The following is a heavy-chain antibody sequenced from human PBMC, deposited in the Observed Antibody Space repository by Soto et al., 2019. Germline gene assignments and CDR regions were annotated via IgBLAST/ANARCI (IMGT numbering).Heavy chain of an antibody. CDR2: IYYSGST. D-gene: IGHD3-22*01. V-gene: IGHV4-30-4*01. J-gene: IGHJ4*02. CDR1: GGSISSGDYY. CDR3: ATRDSYYDSSGYHYLYDY. Sequence: SETLSLTCTVSGGSISSGDYYWSWIRQPPGKGLEWIGYIYYSGSTYYNPSLKSRVAISVDTSKNQLSLKLSSVTAADTAVYYCATRDSYYDSSGYHYLYDYWGQGTLVTVSS.